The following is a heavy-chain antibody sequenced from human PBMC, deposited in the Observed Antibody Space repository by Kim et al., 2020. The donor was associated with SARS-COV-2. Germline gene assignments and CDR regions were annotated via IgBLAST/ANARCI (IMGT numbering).Heavy chain of an antibody. CDR2: ISAYNGNT. V-gene: IGHV1-18*04. D-gene: IGHD2-2*01. Sequence: ASVKVSCKASGYTFTSYGISWVRQAPGQGLEWMGWISAYNGNTNYAQKLQGRVTMTTDTSTSTAYMELRSLRSDDTAVYYCARGYCSSTSCYVQEFDPWGQGTLVTVSS. CDR3: ARGYCSSTSCYVQEFDP. J-gene: IGHJ5*02. CDR1: GYTFTSYG.